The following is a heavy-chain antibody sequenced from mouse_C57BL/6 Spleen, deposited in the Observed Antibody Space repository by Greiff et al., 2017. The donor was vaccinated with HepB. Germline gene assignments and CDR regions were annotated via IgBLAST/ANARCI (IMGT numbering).Heavy chain of an antibody. CDR2: IDPETGGT. CDR3: TRRRAGDWYFDV. Sequence: QVQLKQSGAELVRPGASVTLSCKASGYTFTDYEMHWVKQTPVHGLEWIGAIDPETGGTAYNQKFKGKAILTADKSSSTAYMELRSLTSEDSAVYYCTRRRAGDWYFDVWGTGTTVTVSS. CDR1: GYTFTDYE. V-gene: IGHV1-15*01. J-gene: IGHJ1*03. D-gene: IGHD4-1*01.